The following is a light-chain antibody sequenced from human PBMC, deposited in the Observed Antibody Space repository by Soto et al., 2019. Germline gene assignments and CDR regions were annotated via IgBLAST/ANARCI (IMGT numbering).Light chain of an antibody. J-gene: IGLJ2*01. CDR1: SSDVGNYNR. Sequence: QSALTQPPSVSGSPGQSVTISCTGTSSDVGNYNRVSWYQQPPGTAPKLIIYEVSNRPSGVPDRFSGSKSGNTASLTISGLQAEDEADYYCSSFTTSSTLLFGGGTKLTVL. V-gene: IGLV2-18*02. CDR3: SSFTTSSTLL. CDR2: EVS.